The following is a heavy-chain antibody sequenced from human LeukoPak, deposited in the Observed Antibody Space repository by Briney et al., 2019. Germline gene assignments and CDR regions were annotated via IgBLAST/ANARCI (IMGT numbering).Heavy chain of an antibody. J-gene: IGHJ4*02. CDR3: VRDGSYYDSSGYYYLY. Sequence: ASVKVSCKASGYTFTSYAMHWVRQAPGQRLEWMGWINAGNGNTKYSQKFRGRVTITRDTSASTAYMELSSLRSEDTAVYYCVRDGSYYDSSGYYYLYWGQGTLVTVSS. D-gene: IGHD3-22*01. CDR1: GYTFTSYA. CDR2: INAGNGNT. V-gene: IGHV1-3*01.